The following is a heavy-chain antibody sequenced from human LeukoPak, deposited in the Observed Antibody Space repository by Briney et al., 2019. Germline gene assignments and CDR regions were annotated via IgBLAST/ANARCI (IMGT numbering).Heavy chain of an antibody. J-gene: IGHJ3*02. V-gene: IGHV3-11*04. CDR1: GFTFSYFY. CDR2: ISSSGSTI. CDR3: ARPRAPVTRRSSFDI. Sequence: GGSLRLSCAASGFTFSYFYMTWLRQAPGKGLEWVSYISSSGSTIYYADSVKGRFTISRDNSKNTLYLQMSSLRADDTAVYYCARPRAPVTRRSSFDIWGQGTMVTVSS. D-gene: IGHD4-17*01.